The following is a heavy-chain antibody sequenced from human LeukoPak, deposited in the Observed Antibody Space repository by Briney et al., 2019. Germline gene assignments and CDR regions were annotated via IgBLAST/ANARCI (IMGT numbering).Heavy chain of an antibody. J-gene: IGHJ4*02. V-gene: IGHV3-21*01. CDR1: GFTFSSYT. CDR3: ARWVGSGSYYDY. Sequence: PGGSLRLSCAASGFTFSSYTMNWVRQAPGKGLEWVSSITSGGVNTYYATSVKGRFTISRDNAKNSLYLQMNSLRAEDTAVYYCARWVGSGSYYDYWGQGTLVTVSS. D-gene: IGHD3-10*01. CDR2: ITSGGVNT.